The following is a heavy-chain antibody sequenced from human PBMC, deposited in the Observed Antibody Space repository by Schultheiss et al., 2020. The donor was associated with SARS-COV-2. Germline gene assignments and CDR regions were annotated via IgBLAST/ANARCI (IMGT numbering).Heavy chain of an antibody. Sequence: GGSLRLSCAASGFTFSSYAMSWVRQAPGKGLEWVSAISGSGGSTYYADSVKGRFTISRDNSKNTLYLQMNSLRAEDTAVYYCARTMWLQSHKNIAARPKMYYGMDVWGQGTTVTVSS. J-gene: IGHJ6*02. CDR1: GFTFSSYA. V-gene: IGHV3-23*01. CDR3: ARTMWLQSHKNIAARPKMYYGMDV. D-gene: IGHD6-6*01. CDR2: ISGSGGST.